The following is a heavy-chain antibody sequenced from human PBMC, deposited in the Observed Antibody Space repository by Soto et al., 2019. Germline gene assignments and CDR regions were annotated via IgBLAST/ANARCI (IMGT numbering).Heavy chain of an antibody. Sequence: KTSETLSLTCTVSGGSISSGGYYWSWVRQHPGKGLEWIGYIYYSGSTYYNPSLKSRVTITVDTSKNEFSLKLSPVTAADTAAYYCARGTYYDDSSGFYYFDYWGQGTLVTVSS. CDR1: GGSISSGGYY. CDR3: ARGTYYDDSSGFYYFDY. J-gene: IGHJ4*02. D-gene: IGHD3-22*01. CDR2: IYYSGST. V-gene: IGHV4-31*03.